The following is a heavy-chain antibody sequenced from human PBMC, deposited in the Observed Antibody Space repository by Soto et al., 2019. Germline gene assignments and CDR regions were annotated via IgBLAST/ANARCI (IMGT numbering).Heavy chain of an antibody. D-gene: IGHD2-15*01. J-gene: IGHJ4*02. CDR2: ISGSGEST. CDR3: AKGGGSCCFDC. V-gene: IGHV3-23*01. CDR1: GFTFSNYA. Sequence: LRLSCAASGFTFSNYAMSWVRQAPGKGLEWVSAISGSGESTFYGDSVKGRFTVSRDNSKNTLYLQMNSLGVEDTAEYYCAKGGGSCCFDCWGQGTLVTVSS.